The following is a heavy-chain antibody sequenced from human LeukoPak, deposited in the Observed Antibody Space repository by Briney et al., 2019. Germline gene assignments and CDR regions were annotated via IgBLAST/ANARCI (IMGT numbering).Heavy chain of an antibody. D-gene: IGHD3-10*01. CDR3: ARAHGSGSYYNVYWFDP. Sequence: SVKVSCKAAGGTFSSYAISWVRQAPGQGLEWMGRIIPIFGTANYAQTFQGRVTITTDDSTSTAYKQLSSLLYEDTAVYYCARAHGSGSYYNVYWFDPWGQGTLVTVSS. V-gene: IGHV1-69*05. J-gene: IGHJ5*02. CDR2: IIPIFGTA. CDR1: GGTFSSYA.